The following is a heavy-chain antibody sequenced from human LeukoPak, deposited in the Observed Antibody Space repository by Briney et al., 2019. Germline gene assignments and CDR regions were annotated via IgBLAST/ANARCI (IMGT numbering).Heavy chain of an antibody. CDR1: GFTFSSYW. J-gene: IGHJ4*02. Sequence: PGGSLRLSCATTGFTFSSYWMSWVRQAPGKGLEWVAKIKQDGSEKNDVDSVKGRFTISRDNAKNSLYLQMNSLRAEDTAVYYCARERGSRSLDFWGQGTLVTVSS. D-gene: IGHD3-10*01. CDR3: ARERGSRSLDF. V-gene: IGHV3-7*03. CDR2: IKQDGSEK.